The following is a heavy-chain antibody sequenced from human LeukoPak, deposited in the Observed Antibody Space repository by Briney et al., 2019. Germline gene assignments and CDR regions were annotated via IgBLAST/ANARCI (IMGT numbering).Heavy chain of an antibody. V-gene: IGHV1-18*01. CDR1: GYTFTSYG. CDR2: ISAYNGNT. D-gene: IGHD3-10*01. Sequence: ASVKVSCKASGYTFTSYGISWVRQAPGQGLGWMGWISAYNGNTNYAQKLQGRVTMTTDTSTSAAYMELRSLRSDDTAVYYCARSGRRSRWFAASYYFDYWGEGTLVTVS. J-gene: IGHJ4*02. CDR3: ARSGRRSRWFAASYYFDY.